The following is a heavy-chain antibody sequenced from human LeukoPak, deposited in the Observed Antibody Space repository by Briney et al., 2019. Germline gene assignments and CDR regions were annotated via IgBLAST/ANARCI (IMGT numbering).Heavy chain of an antibody. CDR3: ARGWGRGYQRSFDF. Sequence: RQPPXXXXXWXXYIHYSGSTNYNPSLQSRVTISVDTAKNQFSLKLSSVTAADTAVYYCARGWGRGYQRSFDFWGQGTLVTVSS. V-gene: IGHV4-59*09. CDR2: IHYSGST. D-gene: IGHD3-22*01. J-gene: IGHJ4*02.